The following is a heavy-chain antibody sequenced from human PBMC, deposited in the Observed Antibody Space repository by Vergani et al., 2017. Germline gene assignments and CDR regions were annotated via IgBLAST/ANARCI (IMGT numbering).Heavy chain of an antibody. CDR2: IYYSGST. Sequence: QLQLQESGPGLVKPSETLSLTCTVSGGSISSSSYYWGWIRQPPGKGLEWIGSIYYSGSTYYNPSLKSRVTISVDTSKNQFSLKLSSVTAADTAVYYCARSRGYSYGPMGPADKIQGAPNWYFDLWGRGTLVTVSS. D-gene: IGHD5-18*01. CDR1: GGSISSSSYY. V-gene: IGHV4-39*01. CDR3: ARSRGYSYGPMGPADKIQGAPNWYFDL. J-gene: IGHJ2*01.